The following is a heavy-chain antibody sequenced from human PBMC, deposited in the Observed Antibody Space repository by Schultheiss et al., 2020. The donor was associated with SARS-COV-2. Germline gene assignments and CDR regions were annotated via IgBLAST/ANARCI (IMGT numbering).Heavy chain of an antibody. CDR2: IWYDGSNK. D-gene: IGHD5-18*01. J-gene: IGHJ4*02. V-gene: IGHV3-33*01. Sequence: GESLKISCAASGFTFNNFAMHWVRQAPGKGLEWVAVIWYDGSNKYYADSVKGRFTISRDNSKNTLYLQMNSLRAEDTAVYYCARDFDTAMVDYWGQGTLVTVSS. CDR3: ARDFDTAMVDY. CDR1: GFTFNNFA.